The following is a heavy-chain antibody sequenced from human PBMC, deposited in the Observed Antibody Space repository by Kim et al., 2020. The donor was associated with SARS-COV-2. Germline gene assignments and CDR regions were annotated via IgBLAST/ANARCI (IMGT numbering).Heavy chain of an antibody. Sequence: YTPSLKSRVTLSVDTSKNQFSLNLTSVTAADTAVYYCARRLDNWNVVYFDNWGQGTLVRVSS. V-gene: IGHV4-39*01. J-gene: IGHJ4*02. CDR3: ARRLDNWNVVYFDN. D-gene: IGHD1-1*01.